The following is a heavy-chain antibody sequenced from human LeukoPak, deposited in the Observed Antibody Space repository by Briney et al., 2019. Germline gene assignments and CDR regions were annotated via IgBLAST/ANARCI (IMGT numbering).Heavy chain of an antibody. CDR1: GGSISSYY. D-gene: IGHD3-3*01. J-gene: IGHJ4*02. CDR2: XXYSGST. V-gene: IGHV4-59*01. Sequence: SETLSLTCTVSGGSISSYYWSWIRQPPGKGLEXXGYXXYSGSTNYNPSXKSRVTISVDTSKNQFSLKLSSVTAADTAVYYCARGLDFWSGYYTAGHFDYWGQGTLITVSS. CDR3: ARGLDFWSGYYTAGHFDY.